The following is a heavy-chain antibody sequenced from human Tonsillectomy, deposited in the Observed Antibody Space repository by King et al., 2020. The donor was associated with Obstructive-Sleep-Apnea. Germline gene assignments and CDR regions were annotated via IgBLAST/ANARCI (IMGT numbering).Heavy chain of an antibody. CDR1: GYTFTTYY. CDR2: INPSGSST. V-gene: IGHV1-46*01. CDR3: ARGEAAAVSFDY. Sequence: VQLVQSGAEVKKPGASVKISCKASGYTFTTYYMHWVRQAPGQGLEWMGIINPSGSSTNYAQNFQGRVTMPRDTSTSTVYMELSSLRSVDTAIYYCARGEAAAVSFDYWGQGTPVTVSS. J-gene: IGHJ4*02. D-gene: IGHD6-13*01.